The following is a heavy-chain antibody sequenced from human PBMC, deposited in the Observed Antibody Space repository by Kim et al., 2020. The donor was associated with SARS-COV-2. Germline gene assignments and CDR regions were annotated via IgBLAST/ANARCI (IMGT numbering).Heavy chain of an antibody. Sequence: GGSLRLSCVASGFTFTNYWMAWVRQAPGKGLEWVANIMKDGREEKYGDSGKGRFTTSRDNAKNSLYLQMNSLRAEDTAVYCCASDGDTGKVDNWGQG. CDR2: IMKDGREE. D-gene: IGHD2-21*02. CDR3: ASDGDTGKVDN. CDR1: GFTFTNYW. J-gene: IGHJ4*02. V-gene: IGHV3-7*01.